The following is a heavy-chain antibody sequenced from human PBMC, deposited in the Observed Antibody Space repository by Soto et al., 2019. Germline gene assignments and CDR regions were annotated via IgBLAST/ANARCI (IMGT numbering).Heavy chain of an antibody. CDR3: ARLGAARVYYYYGMDV. CDR1: GYSFTSYW. V-gene: IGHV5-51*01. Sequence: GESLKICCKGSGYSFTSYWIGWVRQMPGKGLEWMGIIYPGDSDTRYSPSFQGQVTISADKSISTAYLQWSSLKASDTAMYYCARLGAARVYYYYGMDVSGQGTTVTVSS. CDR2: IYPGDSDT. J-gene: IGHJ6*02. D-gene: IGHD6-6*01.